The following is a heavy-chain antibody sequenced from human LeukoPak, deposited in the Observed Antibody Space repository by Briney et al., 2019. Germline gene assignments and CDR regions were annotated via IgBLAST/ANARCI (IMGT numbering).Heavy chain of an antibody. J-gene: IGHJ1*01. CDR3: VKDRVVAAAFGCFQH. CDR1: GFTFRSYG. D-gene: IGHD6-13*01. Sequence: GGSLRLSCAASGFTFRSYGMSWVRQAPGKGLEWVSAISGSGDSTYYADSVKGRFTVSRDNSKNTLYLQMSSLRAEDTALYYCVKDRVVAAAFGCFQHWGQGTLVTVSS. CDR2: ISGSGDST. V-gene: IGHV3-23*01.